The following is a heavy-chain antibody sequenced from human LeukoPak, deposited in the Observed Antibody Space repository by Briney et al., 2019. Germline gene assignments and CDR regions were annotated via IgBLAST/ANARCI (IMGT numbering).Heavy chain of an antibody. D-gene: IGHD6-13*01. CDR3: ASEGIAAAGTHDY. CDR2: IYHSGST. J-gene: IGHJ4*02. V-gene: IGHV4-4*02. CDR1: GGSISSSNW. Sequence: SGTLSLTCAVSGGSISSSNWWSWVRQPPGKGLEWIGEIYHSGSTIYNPSLKSRVTISVDKSKNQFSLKLSSVTAADTAVYYCASEGIAAAGTHDYWGQGTLVTVSS.